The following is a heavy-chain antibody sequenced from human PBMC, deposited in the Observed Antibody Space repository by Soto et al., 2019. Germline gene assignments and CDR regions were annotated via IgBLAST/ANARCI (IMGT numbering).Heavy chain of an antibody. D-gene: IGHD3-9*01. CDR3: AREPYYDILAGYYNGYYYYGMDV. Sequence: QVQLQESGPGLVKPSETLSLTCTVSGGSISSYYWSWIRQPPGKGLEWIGYIYTSGSTNYNPSLKSRVTMSVDTSKNQFSLKLSSVTAADTAVYYCAREPYYDILAGYYNGYYYYGMDVWGQGTTVTVSS. CDR2: IYTSGST. V-gene: IGHV4-4*08. J-gene: IGHJ6*02. CDR1: GGSISSYY.